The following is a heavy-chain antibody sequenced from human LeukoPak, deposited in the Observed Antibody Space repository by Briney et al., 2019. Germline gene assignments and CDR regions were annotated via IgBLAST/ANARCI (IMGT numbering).Heavy chain of an antibody. D-gene: IGHD6-13*01. CDR1: GFTFSRYS. V-gene: IGHV3-48*02. Sequence: GGSLRLSCAASGFTFSRYSMNWVRQAPGKGLEWVSYISSSSSTIYYADSVKGRFTMSRGNAKNSLYLQMNSLRDEDTAVYYCARDYATAAGTPLDNWGQGTLVTVSS. CDR3: ARDYATAAGTPLDN. J-gene: IGHJ4*02. CDR2: ISSSSSTI.